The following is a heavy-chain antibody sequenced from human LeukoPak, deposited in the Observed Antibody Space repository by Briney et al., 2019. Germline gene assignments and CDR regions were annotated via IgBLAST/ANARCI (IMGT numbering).Heavy chain of an antibody. D-gene: IGHD3-22*01. CDR1: GGSISGYY. J-gene: IGHJ6*02. V-gene: IGHV4-59*08. CDR3: AGDQGYDSSGYYYANYYGMDV. Sequence: SETLSLTCTVSGGSISGYYWSWIRQPPGKGLEWIGYIYYSGSTNYNPSLKSRVTISVDTSKNQFSLKLSSVTAADTAVYYCAGDQGYDSSGYYYANYYGMDVWGQGTTVTVSS. CDR2: IYYSGST.